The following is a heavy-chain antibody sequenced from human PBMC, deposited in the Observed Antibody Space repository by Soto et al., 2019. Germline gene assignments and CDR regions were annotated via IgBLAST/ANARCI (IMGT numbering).Heavy chain of an antibody. D-gene: IGHD2-15*01. Sequence: PSETLSLTCTVSDGSISSYYWSWIRQPPGKGLEWIGYIYYSGSTNYNPSLKSRVTISTDTSKNQFSLKLSSVTAADTAVYYCARGGCSGGSCPPQRYYGMDVWGQGTTVTVSS. CDR1: DGSISSYY. J-gene: IGHJ6*02. V-gene: IGHV4-59*01. CDR2: IYYSGST. CDR3: ARGGCSGGSCPPQRYYGMDV.